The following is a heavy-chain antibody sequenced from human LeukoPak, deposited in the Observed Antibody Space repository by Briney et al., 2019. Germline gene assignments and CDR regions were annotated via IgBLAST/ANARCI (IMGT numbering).Heavy chain of an antibody. J-gene: IGHJ4*02. V-gene: IGHV4-59*01. CDR3: ARDRELGY. CDR2: IYNSGST. D-gene: IGHD3-10*01. CDR1: GDSISIYY. Sequence: SETLSLTCSVSGDSISIYYWSWIRQPPGKGLEWIGYIYNSGSTNYNPSLKSRVTISVDTSKNQFSLRLTSVTAADTAVYYCARDRELGYWGQGTLVTVSS.